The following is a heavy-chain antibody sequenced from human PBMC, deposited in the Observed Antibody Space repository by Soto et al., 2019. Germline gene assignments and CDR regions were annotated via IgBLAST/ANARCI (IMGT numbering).Heavy chain of an antibody. CDR3: ARGPWERQMVYELGY. V-gene: IGHV1-2*04. J-gene: IGHJ4*02. Sequence: ASVKVSCKASGYTFTGYYMHWVRQAPGQGLEWMGWINPNSGGTNYAQKFQGWVTMTRDTSISTAYMGLSRLRSDDTAVYYCARGPWERQMVYELGYWGQGTLVTVSS. D-gene: IGHD2-8*01. CDR1: GYTFTGYY. CDR2: INPNSGGT.